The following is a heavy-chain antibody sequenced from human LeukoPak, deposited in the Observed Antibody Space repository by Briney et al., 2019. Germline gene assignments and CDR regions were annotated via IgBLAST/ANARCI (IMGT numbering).Heavy chain of an antibody. CDR3: ARWGNYKVMDV. CDR1: GFTFSSHG. J-gene: IGHJ3*01. D-gene: IGHD1-7*01. Sequence: GGSLRLSCAASGFTFSSHGMHWVRQAPGKGLEWVAVTWYDGSTKYYADSVKGRFTISRDNSKNTLSPEMNSLRAEDTAVYYCARWGNYKVMDVWGQGTMVTVSS. CDR2: TWYDGSTK. V-gene: IGHV3-33*01.